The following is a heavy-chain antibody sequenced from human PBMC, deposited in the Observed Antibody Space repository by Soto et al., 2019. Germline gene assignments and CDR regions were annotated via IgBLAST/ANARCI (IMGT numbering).Heavy chain of an antibody. J-gene: IGHJ6*02. D-gene: IGHD6-6*01. CDR2: IVPMFGTA. Sequence: QVQLVQSGAEVKEPGSSVKVSCKASGGTFANFIMNWVRQTHGQGLERMGGIVPMFGTATYAEKFKGRVTISATESTSTGYMELTSLRSEDTAVYYCARNGTYSSSLSQYSGMDVWCQGTTVTVS. V-gene: IGHV1-69*01. CDR1: GGTFANFI. CDR3: ARNGTYSSSLSQYSGMDV.